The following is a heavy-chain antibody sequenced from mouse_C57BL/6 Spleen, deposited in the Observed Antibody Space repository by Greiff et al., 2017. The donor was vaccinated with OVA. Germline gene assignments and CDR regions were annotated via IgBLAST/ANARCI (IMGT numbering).Heavy chain of an antibody. V-gene: IGHV1-82*01. D-gene: IGHD1-3*01. CDR3: EGDDGSGSDY. CDR1: GYAFSSSW. CDR2: IYPGDGDT. Sequence: VKLMESGPELVKPGASVKISCKASGYAFSSSWMNWVKQRPGKGLEWIGRIYPGDGDTNYNGKFKGKATLTADKSSSTAYMQLSSLTSEDSAVYFCEGDDGSGSDYWGQGTPLTVSS. J-gene: IGHJ2*01.